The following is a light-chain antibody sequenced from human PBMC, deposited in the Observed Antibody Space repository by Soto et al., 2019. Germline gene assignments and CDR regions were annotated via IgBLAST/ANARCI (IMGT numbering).Light chain of an antibody. J-gene: IGLJ3*02. CDR2: DVS. Sequence: SALTQPRSVSGSPGQSVTISCTGTSNDVGTYNYVSWYQQHPGKAPKLMIYDVSKRPSGVPDRFSGSKSGNTASLTISGLQAEDEADYYCCSYAGSYTWVFGGGTKLTVL. CDR1: SNDVGTYNY. V-gene: IGLV2-11*01. CDR3: CSYAGSYTWV.